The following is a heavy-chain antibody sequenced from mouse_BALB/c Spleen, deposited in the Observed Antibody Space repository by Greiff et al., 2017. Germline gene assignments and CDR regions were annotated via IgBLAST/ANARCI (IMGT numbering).Heavy chain of an antibody. CDR1: GFSLTGYG. Sequence: QVQLKESGPGLVAPSQSLSITCTVSGFSLTGYGVNWVRQPPGKGLEWLGMIWGDGSTDYNSALKSRLSISKDNSKSQVFLKMNSLQTDDTARYYCAREGGYDGFDYWGQGTTLTVSS. D-gene: IGHD2-2*01. CDR2: IWGDGST. V-gene: IGHV2-6-7*01. J-gene: IGHJ2*01. CDR3: AREGGYDGFDY.